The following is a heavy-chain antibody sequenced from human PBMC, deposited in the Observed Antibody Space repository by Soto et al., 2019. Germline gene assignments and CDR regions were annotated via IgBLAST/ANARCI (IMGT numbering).Heavy chain of an antibody. J-gene: IGHJ4*02. Sequence: SDPLSLTCNVSCGSISSYYWSWIRQPPGKGLEWIGYIYYSGSTNYNPSLKSRVTISVDTSKNQFSLKLSSVTAADTAVYYCARGWGKVYFDYWGQGTLVTVS. D-gene: IGHD7-27*01. CDR1: CGSISSYY. CDR2: IYYSGST. CDR3: ARGWGKVYFDY. V-gene: IGHV4-59*07.